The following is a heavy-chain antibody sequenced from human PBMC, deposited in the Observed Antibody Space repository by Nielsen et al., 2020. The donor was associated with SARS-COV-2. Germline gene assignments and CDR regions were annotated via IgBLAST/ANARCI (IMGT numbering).Heavy chain of an antibody. Sequence: GGSLRLSCAASGFTFSAYAMNWVRQAPGKGLEWVSGITNAAVATYYADSVKGRFSISRDNSNNTLYLQMNSLRAEDTAVYYCAKDPFNDIWTGYQNWFDPWGQGTLVTVSS. J-gene: IGHJ5*02. CDR2: ITNAAVAT. V-gene: IGHV3-23*01. CDR3: AKDPFNDIWTGYQNWFDP. D-gene: IGHD3-9*01. CDR1: GFTFSAYA.